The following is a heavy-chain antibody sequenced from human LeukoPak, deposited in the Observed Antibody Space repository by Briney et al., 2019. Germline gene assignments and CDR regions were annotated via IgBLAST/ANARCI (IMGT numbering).Heavy chain of an antibody. CDR3: ARDPGCSSTSCHGAFDI. D-gene: IGHD2-2*01. CDR2: IIPIFGTA. V-gene: IGHV1-69*13. Sequence: SVKVSCKASGYTFTGYYIHWVRQAPGQGLEWMGGIIPIFGTANYAQKFQGRVTITADESTSTAYMELSSLRSEDTAVYYCARDPGCSSTSCHGAFDIWGQGTMVTVSS. CDR1: GYTFTGYY. J-gene: IGHJ3*02.